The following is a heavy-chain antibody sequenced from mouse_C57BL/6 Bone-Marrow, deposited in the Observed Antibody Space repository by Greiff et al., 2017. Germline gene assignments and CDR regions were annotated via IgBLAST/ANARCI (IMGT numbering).Heavy chain of an antibody. CDR3: ARGGNYDYYAMDY. J-gene: IGHJ4*01. CDR1: GYTFTSYW. D-gene: IGHD2-1*01. CDR2: IYPGSGST. Sequence: QVHVKQPGAELVKPGASVKMSCKASGYTFTSYWITWVKQRPGQGLEWIGDIYPGSGSTNYNEKFKSKATLTVDTSSSTAYMQLSSLTSEDSAVYYCARGGNYDYYAMDYWGQGTSVTVSS. V-gene: IGHV1-55*01.